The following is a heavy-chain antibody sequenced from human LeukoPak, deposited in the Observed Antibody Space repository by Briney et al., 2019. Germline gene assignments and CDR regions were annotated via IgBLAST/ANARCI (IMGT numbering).Heavy chain of an antibody. CDR2: IYYSGST. V-gene: IGHV4-59*01. J-gene: IGHJ4*02. CDR1: GGSITGSY. D-gene: IGHD3-10*01. CDR3: ATAGPISGRHNYFDS. Sequence: SETLSLTCTVSGGSITGSYWSWLRQPPGKGLEYIGYIYYSGSTNYNPSLKSRVTISVDTSKNQFALKLTSVTAADTAVYYCATAGPISGRHNYFDSWGQGTLVTVSS.